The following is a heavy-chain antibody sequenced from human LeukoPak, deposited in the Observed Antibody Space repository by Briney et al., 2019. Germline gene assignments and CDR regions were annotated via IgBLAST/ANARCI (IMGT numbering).Heavy chain of an antibody. D-gene: IGHD4-17*01. J-gene: IGHJ4*02. Sequence: GGSLRLSCAASGFIFSTYPMGWVRQAPGKGLEWVSAISGSGGSTYYADSVKGRFTISRDNSKNTLYLQMNSLRAEDTAVYYCAKVYYGDYVGFDYWGQGTLVTVSS. V-gene: IGHV3-23*01. CDR2: ISGSGGST. CDR3: AKVYYGDYVGFDY. CDR1: GFIFSTYP.